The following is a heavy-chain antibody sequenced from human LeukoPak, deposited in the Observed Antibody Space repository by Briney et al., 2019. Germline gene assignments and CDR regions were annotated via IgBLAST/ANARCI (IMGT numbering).Heavy chain of an antibody. D-gene: IGHD3-22*01. J-gene: IGHJ6*03. V-gene: IGHV3-7*01. CDR2: IKQDESEK. CDR3: ARLPGGYYDSSGYPSRYYYYYYYMDV. CDR1: GFTFNNYW. Sequence: TGGSLRLSCAASGFTFNNYWMTWVRQAPGKGLEWVANIKQDESEKYYVDSVKGRFTISRDNAKNSLYLQMNSLRAEDTAVYYCARLPGGYYDSSGYPSRYYYYYYYMDVWGKGTMVTVSS.